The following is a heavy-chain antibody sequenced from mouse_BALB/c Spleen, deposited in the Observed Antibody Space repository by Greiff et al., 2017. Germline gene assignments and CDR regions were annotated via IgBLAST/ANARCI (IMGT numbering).Heavy chain of an antibody. J-gene: IGHJ2*01. CDR3: ASYYGYFDY. V-gene: IGHV1S135*01. Sequence: SEPELMKPGASVKISCKASGYSFTSYYMHWVKQSHGKSLEWIGYIDPFNGGTSYNQKFKGKATLTVDKSSSTAYMHLSSLTSEDSAVYYGASYYGYFDYWGQGTTLTVSS. CDR1: GYSFTSYY. D-gene: IGHD1-1*01. CDR2: IDPFNGGT.